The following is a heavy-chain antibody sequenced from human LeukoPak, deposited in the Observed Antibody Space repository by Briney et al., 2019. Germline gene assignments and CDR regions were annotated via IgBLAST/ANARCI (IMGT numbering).Heavy chain of an antibody. CDR1: GYKFNAYW. D-gene: IGHD3-16*01. CDR2: IYPDDSDT. Sequence: GESLKISCKGSGYKFNAYWIAWVRQMPGKGLEWMGIIYPDDSDTRYSPSFQGQVTISADKSISTAYLQWSSLKASDTAMYYCASADMGVYYYYGMDVWGQGTTVTVSS. V-gene: IGHV5-51*01. CDR3: ASADMGVYYYYGMDV. J-gene: IGHJ6*02.